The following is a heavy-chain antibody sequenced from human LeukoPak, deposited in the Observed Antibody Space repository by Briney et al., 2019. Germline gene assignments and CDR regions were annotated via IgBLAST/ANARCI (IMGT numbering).Heavy chain of an antibody. V-gene: IGHV3-48*01. CDR1: GFTFSAYS. CDR3: ARNQEIDYYDSSGFYWGVEY. D-gene: IGHD3-22*01. J-gene: IGHJ4*02. CDR2: ISGGGGTI. Sequence: PGGSLRLSCAASGFTFSAYSMNWVRQAPGKGLEWVSYISGGGGTIYYADSVKGRFTISRDNAKNSLLLQMDSLRAEDTAVYYCARNQEIDYYDSSGFYWGVEYWGQGTLVTVSS.